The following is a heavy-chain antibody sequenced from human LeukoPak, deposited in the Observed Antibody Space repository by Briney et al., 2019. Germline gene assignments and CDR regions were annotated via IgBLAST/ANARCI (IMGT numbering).Heavy chain of an antibody. CDR3: ARGRYYGSGRTNWFDP. Sequence: PSETLSLTCTVSGYSISSGYYWGWIRQPPGKGLEWIGSIYHSGSTYYNPSLKSRVTISVDTSKNQFSLKLSSVTAADTAVYYCARGRYYGSGRTNWFDPWGQGTLVTVSS. CDR1: GYSISSGYY. J-gene: IGHJ5*02. CDR2: IYHSGST. V-gene: IGHV4-38-2*02. D-gene: IGHD3-10*01.